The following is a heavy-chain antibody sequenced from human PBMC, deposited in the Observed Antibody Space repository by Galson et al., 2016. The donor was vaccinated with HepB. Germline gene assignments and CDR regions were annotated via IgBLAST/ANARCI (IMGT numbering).Heavy chain of an antibody. CDR1: GFTLSNYG. Sequence: SLRLSCAASGFTLSNYGMHWVRQAPGQGVEWVAADSRDGRRRFYEDSVKGRFPISRDNSNSMLCLQMGSLRADDAAVYYCAMRHEYCPPGVCSVDYWGHGTLVSVAS. J-gene: IGHJ4*01. CDR3: AMRHEYCPPGVCSVDY. D-gene: IGHD2-8*01. V-gene: IGHV3-30*03. CDR2: DSRDGRRR.